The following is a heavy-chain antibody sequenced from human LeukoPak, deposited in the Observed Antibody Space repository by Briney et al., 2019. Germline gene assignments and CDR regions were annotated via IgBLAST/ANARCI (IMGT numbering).Heavy chain of an antibody. D-gene: IGHD3-9*01. V-gene: IGHV1-3*02. Sequence: DSVKVSCKASGYTFTSYAMHWVSQAPGQRLEWMGWSNAGNGNTKYSQEFQGRVTITRDTSASTAYMELSSLRSEDMAVYYCAREVANYDILTGRLNYYFDYWGQGTLVTVSS. J-gene: IGHJ4*02. CDR2: SNAGNGNT. CDR1: GYTFTSYA. CDR3: AREVANYDILTGRLNYYFDY.